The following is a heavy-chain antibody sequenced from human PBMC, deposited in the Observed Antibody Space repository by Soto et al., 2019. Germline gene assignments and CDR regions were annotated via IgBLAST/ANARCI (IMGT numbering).Heavy chain of an antibody. CDR3: SLARDYHCADFDS. CDR2: IYPGDSET. D-gene: IGHD2-21*01. Sequence: GESLKISCNGSAYTFTNYYIGWVRQVAGKGLEWMGIIYPGDSETTYSPSFQGQVTFSVDKSLNTAYVQWSSLKASDTAIYYGSLARDYHCADFDSWVNGTLVNVS. J-gene: IGHJ4*01. V-gene: IGHV5-51*01. CDR1: AYTFTNYY.